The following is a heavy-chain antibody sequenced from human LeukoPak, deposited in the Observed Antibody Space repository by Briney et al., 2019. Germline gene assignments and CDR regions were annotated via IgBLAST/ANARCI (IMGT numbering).Heavy chain of an antibody. J-gene: IGHJ3*02. CDR1: GGSFSSYY. D-gene: IGHD2-21*02. V-gene: IGHV4-39*01. CDR3: ARPNFSGVMTAPSAFDI. CDR2: IYYSGST. Sequence: SETLSLTCAVYGGSFSSYYWGWIRQPPGKGLEWIGSIYYSGSTYYNPSLKSRVTISVDTSKNQFSLKLSSVTAADTAVYYCARPNFSGVMTAPSAFDIWGQGTMVTVSS.